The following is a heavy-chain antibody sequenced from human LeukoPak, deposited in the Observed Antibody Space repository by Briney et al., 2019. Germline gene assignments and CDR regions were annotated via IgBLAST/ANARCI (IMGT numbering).Heavy chain of an antibody. J-gene: IGHJ4*02. D-gene: IGHD6-19*01. CDR1: GFTLNNAW. CDR3: AKDWMTVAGTYFDY. Sequence: GGSLRLSCAASGFTLNNAWMSWVRQAPGKGLEWVSAISGSGGSTYYADSVKGRFTISRDNSKNTLYLQMNSLRAEDTAVYYCAKDWMTVAGTYFDYWGQGTLVTVST. V-gene: IGHV3-23*01. CDR2: ISGSGGST.